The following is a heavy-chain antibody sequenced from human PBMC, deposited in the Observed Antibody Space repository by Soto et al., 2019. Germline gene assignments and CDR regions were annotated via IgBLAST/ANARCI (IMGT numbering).Heavy chain of an antibody. V-gene: IGHV1-2*02. CDR1: GYTFTGYY. Sequence: QVQLVQSGAEVKKPGASVKVSCKASGYTFTGYYMHWVRQAPGQGLEWMGWINPNSGGTNYAQKFQVGINMTRDTAISPDYMELRRLRSDDTAVDYCARDKPRQQQLFGGVGLVSWGQGTLVTVSS. D-gene: IGHD6-13*01. CDR3: ARDKPRQQQLFGGVGLVS. CDR2: INPNSGGT. J-gene: IGHJ5*02.